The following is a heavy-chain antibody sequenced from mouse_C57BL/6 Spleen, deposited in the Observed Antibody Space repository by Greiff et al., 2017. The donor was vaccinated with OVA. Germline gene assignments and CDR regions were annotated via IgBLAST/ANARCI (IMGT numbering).Heavy chain of an antibody. CDR2: ISYDGSN. J-gene: IGHJ3*01. Sequence: ESGPGLVKPSQSLSLTCSVTGYSITSGYYWNWIRQFPGNKLEWMGYISYDGSNNYNPSLKNRISITRDTSKNQFFLKLNSVTTEDTATYCCARGDYDREAWFAYWGQGTLVTVSA. CDR1: GYSITSGYY. V-gene: IGHV3-6*01. CDR3: ARGDYDREAWFAY. D-gene: IGHD2-4*01.